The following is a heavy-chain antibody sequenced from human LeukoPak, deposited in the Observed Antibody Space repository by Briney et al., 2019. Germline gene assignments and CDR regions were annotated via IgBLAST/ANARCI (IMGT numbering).Heavy chain of an antibody. CDR1: GYTFTSYY. D-gene: IGHD3-22*01. CDR3: ARESIYDSSGYLQRLDY. V-gene: IGHV1-46*01. J-gene: IGHJ4*02. CDR2: INPSGGST. Sequence: ASVKVSCKASGYTFTSYYMHWVRQAPGQGLEWMGIINPSGGSTSYAQKFQGRVTMTRDMSTSTVYMELSSLRSEDTAVYYCARESIYDSSGYLQRLDYWGQGTLVTVSS.